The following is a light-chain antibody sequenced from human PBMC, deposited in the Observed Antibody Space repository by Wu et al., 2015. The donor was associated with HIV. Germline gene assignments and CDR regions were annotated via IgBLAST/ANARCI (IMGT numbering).Light chain of an antibody. CDR1: QSVSSN. CDR2: NAS. Sequence: EIVMTQSPATLSVSPGERATLSCRASQSVSSNLAWYQQKPSQAPRLLIYNASDRATGIPARFSGSGSGTDFTLTISSLEPEDFAVYYCQQRGNWPLFSFGPGTKVDIK. J-gene: IGKJ3*01. CDR3: QQRGNWPLFS. V-gene: IGKV3-11*01.